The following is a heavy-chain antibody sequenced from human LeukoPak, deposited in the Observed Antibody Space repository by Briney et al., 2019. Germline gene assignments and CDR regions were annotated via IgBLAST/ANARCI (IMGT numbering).Heavy chain of an antibody. Sequence: GASVKVSCKASGYTFTSYGISWVRQAPGQGLEWMGWISAYNGNTNYAQKLQGRVTMTTDTSTSTAYMELRSLRSDDTAVYYCARVPPTRYQHNWFDPWGQGTLVTVSS. D-gene: IGHD1-26*01. CDR3: ARVPPTRYQHNWFDP. CDR2: ISAYNGNT. V-gene: IGHV1-18*01. J-gene: IGHJ5*02. CDR1: GYTFTSYG.